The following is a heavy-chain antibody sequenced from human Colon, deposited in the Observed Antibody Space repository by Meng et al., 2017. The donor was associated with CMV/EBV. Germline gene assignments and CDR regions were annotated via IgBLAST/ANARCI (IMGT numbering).Heavy chain of an antibody. CDR1: GFTFSNAW. V-gene: IGHV3-15*01. D-gene: IGHD2-15*01. J-gene: IGHJ4*02. CDR3: ARAPLVGSIGSCSGDTCYFDY. Sequence: GESLKISCAASGFTFSNAWMSWVRQAPGKGLEWVGRIKSKIDGGTTDYAAPVKGRFTISRDDSKNTLYLQMNSLKTEDTAVYYCARAPLVGSIGSCSGDTCYFDYWGQGTLVTVSS. CDR2: IKSKIDGGTT.